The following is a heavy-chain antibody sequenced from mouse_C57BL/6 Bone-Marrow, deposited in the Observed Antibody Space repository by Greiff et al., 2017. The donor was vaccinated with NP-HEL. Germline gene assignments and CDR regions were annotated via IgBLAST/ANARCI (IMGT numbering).Heavy chain of an antibody. D-gene: IGHD1-1*01. J-gene: IGHJ2*01. CDR2: FYPGSGSI. Sequence: VQLQQSGAELVKPGASVKLSCKASGYTFTEYTIHWVKQRSGQGLEWIGWFYPGSGSIKYNEKFKDKATLTADKSSSTVYMELSRLTSEDSAVYFCARHAYGSSRSFLYYFDYWGQGTTLTVSS. V-gene: IGHV1-62-2*01. CDR3: ARHAYGSSRSFLYYFDY. CDR1: GYTFTEYT.